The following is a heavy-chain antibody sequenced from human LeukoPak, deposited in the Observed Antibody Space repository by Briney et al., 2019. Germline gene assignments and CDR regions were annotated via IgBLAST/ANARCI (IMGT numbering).Heavy chain of an antibody. J-gene: IGHJ4*02. Sequence: GGSLRLSCAASGFIFNNYGLIWVRQAPGKGLEWVAVISYDANNKYYADSVKGRFTISRDNSKNTLYLQMNSLRPEDTAVYYCAKDRHPARTDGYYFDYWGQGTLVTVSS. V-gene: IGHV3-30*18. CDR2: ISYDANNK. CDR1: GFIFNNYG. D-gene: IGHD1-14*01. CDR3: AKDRHPARTDGYYFDY.